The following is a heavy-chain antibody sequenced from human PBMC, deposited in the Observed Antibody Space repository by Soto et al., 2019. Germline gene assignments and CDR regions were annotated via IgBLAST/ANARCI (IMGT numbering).Heavy chain of an antibody. CDR1: GFTVSSNY. J-gene: IGHJ4*02. Sequence: PGGSLRLSCAASGFTVSSNYMSWVRQAPGKGLEWVSVIYSGGSTYYADSVKGRFTISRDNSKNTLYLQMNSLRAEDTAVYYCARMAHFDWLLRNNDYWGQGTLVTVSS. V-gene: IGHV3-66*01. CDR2: IYSGGST. D-gene: IGHD3-9*01. CDR3: ARMAHFDWLLRNNDY.